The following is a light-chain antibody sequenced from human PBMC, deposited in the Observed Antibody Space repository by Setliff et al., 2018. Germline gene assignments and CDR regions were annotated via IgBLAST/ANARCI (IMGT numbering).Light chain of an antibody. V-gene: IGLV2-23*02. Sequence: QSALAQPAAVSGSPGQSITISCTGTSSDVGRYSLISWYQQRPGKAPKLIIYEVNKRPSGVFNRFSGSKSGNTASLTVSGLQAEDAADYYCCSYTGRSSVFGSGTKVTVL. CDR3: CSYTGRSSV. CDR2: EVN. CDR1: SSDVGRYSL. J-gene: IGLJ1*01.